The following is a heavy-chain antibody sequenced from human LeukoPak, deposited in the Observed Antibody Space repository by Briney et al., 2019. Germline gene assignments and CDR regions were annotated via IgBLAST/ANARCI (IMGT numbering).Heavy chain of an antibody. D-gene: IGHD1-7*01. J-gene: IGHJ5*02. Sequence: SVKVSCKASGYTFTSYGISWVRQAPGQGLEWMGWISAYNGNTNYAQKLQGRVTMTTDTSTSTAYMELRSLRSDDTAAYYCARRVELRENWFDPWGQGTLVTVSS. CDR2: ISAYNGNT. V-gene: IGHV1-18*01. CDR3: ARRVELRENWFDP. CDR1: GYTFTSYG.